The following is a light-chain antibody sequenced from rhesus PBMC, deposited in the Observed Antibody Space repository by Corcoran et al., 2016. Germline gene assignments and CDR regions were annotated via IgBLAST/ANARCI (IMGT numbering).Light chain of an antibody. V-gene: IGKV2-73*01. CDR3: MQALQSPFT. J-gene: IGKJ3*01. CDR1: LSLLHTDGRTY. CDR2: RVS. Sequence: DIVMTQTPPSLPVTPGEPASISCRSSLSLLHTDGRTYLYWYLQKPGQPPRLLIYRVSNRFSGVPDMFSGRGSGTDFTLKSSRVKAEDVGVYYCMQALQSPFTFGPGTKLDIK.